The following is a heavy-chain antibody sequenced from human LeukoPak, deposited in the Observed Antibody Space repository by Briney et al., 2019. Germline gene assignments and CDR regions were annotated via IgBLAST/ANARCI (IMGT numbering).Heavy chain of an antibody. J-gene: IGHJ6*03. CDR2: IYYSGST. Sequence: SETLSLTCTVSGGSISSYYWSWIRQPPGKGLEWIGYIYYSGSTNYNPSLKIRVTISVDTSKNQFSLKLSSVTAADTAVYYCARLHSSSYYYYYYMDVWGKGTTVTVSS. CDR1: GGSISSYY. CDR3: ARLHSSSYYYYYYMDV. V-gene: IGHV4-59*01. D-gene: IGHD6-6*01.